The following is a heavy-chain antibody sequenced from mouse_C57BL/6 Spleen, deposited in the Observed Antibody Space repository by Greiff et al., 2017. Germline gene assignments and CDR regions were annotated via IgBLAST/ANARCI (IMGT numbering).Heavy chain of an antibody. D-gene: IGHD2-1*01. J-gene: IGHJ4*01. Sequence: VQLKESGPGLVKPSQSLSLTCSVTGYSITSGYYWNWIRQFPGNKLEWMGYISYDGSNNYNPSLKNRISITRDTSKNQFFLKLNSVTTEDTATYYCAREMGNYAAMDYWGQGTSVTVSS. V-gene: IGHV3-6*01. CDR2: ISYDGSN. CDR1: GYSITSGYY. CDR3: AREMGNYAAMDY.